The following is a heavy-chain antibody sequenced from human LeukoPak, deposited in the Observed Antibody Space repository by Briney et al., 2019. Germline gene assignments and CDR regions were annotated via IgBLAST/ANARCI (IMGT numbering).Heavy chain of an antibody. CDR2: IWYDGSNK. V-gene: IGHV3-33*01. CDR1: GFTFSSYG. Sequence: GGSLRLSCAASGFTFSSYGMPWVRQAPGKGLEWEAVIWYDGSNKYYADSVKGRFTISRDNSKNTLYLQMNSLRAEDTAVYYFARNLDYTIALTRPYYYGMDFWGQGPRSPSP. CDR3: ARNLDYTIALTRPYYYGMDF. J-gene: IGHJ6*02. D-gene: IGHD3-3*01.